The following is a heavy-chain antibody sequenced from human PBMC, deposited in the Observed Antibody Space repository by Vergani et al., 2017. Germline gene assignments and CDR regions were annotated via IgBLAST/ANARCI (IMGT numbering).Heavy chain of an antibody. CDR2: ISSSSGTI. D-gene: IGHD3-22*01. J-gene: IGHJ4*02. CDR1: GFTLSSYN. Sequence: EVQLVESGGGLVQPGGSLRLSCAASGFTLSSYNMNWVRQAPGKGLEWVSYISSSSGTIFYADSVKGRFTISRDNARSSLYLQMNSLRAEDTAVYYCASNGPYSSGSVYYFDSWGQGTLVTVSS. CDR3: ASNGPYSSGSVYYFDS. V-gene: IGHV3-48*01.